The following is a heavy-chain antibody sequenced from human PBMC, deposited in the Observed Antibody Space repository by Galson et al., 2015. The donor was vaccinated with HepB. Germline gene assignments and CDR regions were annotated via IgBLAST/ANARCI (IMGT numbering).Heavy chain of an antibody. D-gene: IGHD3-10*01. V-gene: IGHV1-2*05. J-gene: IGHJ5*02. CDR2: ISPNSGGT. Sequence: SVKVSCKASGYTFTGYYIHWVRQAPGQGLEWMGRISPNSGGTSYGQKFQGRVTMTRDTSVSTAYMELSRLRSDDTVIYYCARGFSTMVRGANSGAWFDPWGQGTLVTVSS. CDR1: GYTFTGYY. CDR3: ARGFSTMVRGANSGAWFDP.